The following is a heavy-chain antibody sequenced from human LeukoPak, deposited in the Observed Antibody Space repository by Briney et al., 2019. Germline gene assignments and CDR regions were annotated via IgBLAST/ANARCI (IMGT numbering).Heavy chain of an antibody. V-gene: IGHV4-4*07. CDR1: GGSLNTYY. CDR2: IYISGNT. J-gene: IGHJ3*01. CDR3: ARERRLPRGDAFDV. Sequence: SETLSLTCSVSGGSLNTYYWSWIRQPAGKGLEWIGRIYISGNTNYNPSLQSRVTMSVGTSKNQFSLKVSSVTAADTAVYYCARERRLPRGDAFDVWGQGTRVTVSS. D-gene: IGHD5-18*01.